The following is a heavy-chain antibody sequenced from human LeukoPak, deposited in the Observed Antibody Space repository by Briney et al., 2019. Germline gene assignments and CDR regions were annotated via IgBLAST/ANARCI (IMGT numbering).Heavy chain of an antibody. J-gene: IGHJ4*02. V-gene: IGHV4-4*07. CDR3: ARDRGRYPYYFDY. CDR1: GGSISSDY. Sequence: SETLSLTCTVSGGSISSDYWSWIRQPAGKGLEWIGRIYTSGSTNYNPSLKSRVTISVDKSKNQFSLKLSSVTAADTAVYYCARDRGRYPYYFDYWGQGTLDTVSS. CDR2: IYTSGST. D-gene: IGHD1-26*01.